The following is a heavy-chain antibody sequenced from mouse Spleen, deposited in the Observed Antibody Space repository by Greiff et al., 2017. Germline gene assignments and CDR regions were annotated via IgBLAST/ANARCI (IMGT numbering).Heavy chain of an antibody. CDR2: IDPEDGET. Sequence: EVKVVESGAELVKPGASVKLSCTASGFTFTDYYMHWVKQRTEQGLEWIGRIDPEDGETKYAPKFQGKATITADTSSNTAYLQLSSLTSEDTAVYYCARDPLYYDGSSYAMDYWGQGTSVTVSA. CDR3: ARDPLYYDGSSYAMDY. V-gene: IGHV14-2*01. D-gene: IGHD1-1*01. J-gene: IGHJ4*01. CDR1: GFTFTDYY.